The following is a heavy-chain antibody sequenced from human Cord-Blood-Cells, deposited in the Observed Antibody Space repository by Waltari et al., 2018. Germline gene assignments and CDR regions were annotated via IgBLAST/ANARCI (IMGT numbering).Heavy chain of an antibody. CDR2: FSPEDGKT. J-gene: IGHJ4*02. CDR3: ATGSAAGIYYFDY. Sequence: QVQLVQSGAEVKKPGASVKVSCKVSGYTLTELSMHWVRQAAGKGLVWLGGFSPEDGKTIYEQKFQGRVTMTEDTSTDTAYMELSSLRSEDTAVYYCATGSAAGIYYFDYWGQGTLVTVSS. CDR1: GYTLTELS. D-gene: IGHD6-13*01. V-gene: IGHV1-24*01.